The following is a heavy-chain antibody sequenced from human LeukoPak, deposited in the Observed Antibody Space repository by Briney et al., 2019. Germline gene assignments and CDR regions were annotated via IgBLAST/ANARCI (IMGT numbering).Heavy chain of an antibody. CDR2: ISSSSSYI. D-gene: IGHD6-19*01. CDR3: ASGSGWYFDY. V-gene: IGHV3-21*01. CDR1: GFTFSSYS. J-gene: IGHJ4*02. Sequence: GGSLRLSSAASGFTFSSYSMNWVRQAPGKGLEWVSSISSSSSYIYYADSVKGRFTISRDNAKNSLYLQMNSLRAEDTAVYYCASGSGWYFDYWGQGTLVSVSS.